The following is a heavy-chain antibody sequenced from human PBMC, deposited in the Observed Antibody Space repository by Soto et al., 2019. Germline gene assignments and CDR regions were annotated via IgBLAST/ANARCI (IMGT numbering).Heavy chain of an antibody. CDR3: ARDGQWLVNWFDP. CDR1: GYTFTSYA. J-gene: IGHJ5*02. D-gene: IGHD6-19*01. Sequence: ASVKVSCKASGYTFTSYAMHWVRQAPGQRLEWMGWINAGNGNTRYSQKFQGRVTITRDTSASTAYMELSSLRSEDTAVYYCARDGQWLVNWFDPWGQGTLVTVSS. V-gene: IGHV1-3*01. CDR2: INAGNGNT.